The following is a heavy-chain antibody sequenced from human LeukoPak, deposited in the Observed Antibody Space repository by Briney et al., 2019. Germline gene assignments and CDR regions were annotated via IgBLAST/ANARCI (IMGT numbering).Heavy chain of an antibody. CDR3: ARDGSYFDC. Sequence: SQTPSLTCAISGDSVSSSSAAWNWTRQSPSRGLEWLGRTYCRSKWYNDFAVSVKSRITINPDTSKNQFSLQLNSVTPEDTAVYYCARDGSYFDCWGQGTLVTASS. V-gene: IGHV6-1*01. CDR2: TYCRSKWYN. J-gene: IGHJ4*02. CDR1: GDSVSSSSAA.